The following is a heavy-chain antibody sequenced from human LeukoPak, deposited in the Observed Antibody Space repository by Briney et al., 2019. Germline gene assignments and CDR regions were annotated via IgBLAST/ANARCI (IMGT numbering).Heavy chain of an antibody. Sequence: PGGSLRLSCAASGFTFSSYSMNWVRQAPGKGLEWVSSISSSSSYIYYADSVKGRFTISRDNAKNSLYLQMNSLRAEDTAVYYCAREPPVFPCSGGSCYSDNWFDPWGQGTLVTVSS. CDR1: GFTFSSYS. CDR2: ISSSSSYI. J-gene: IGHJ5*02. CDR3: AREPPVFPCSGGSCYSDNWFDP. D-gene: IGHD2-15*01. V-gene: IGHV3-21*01.